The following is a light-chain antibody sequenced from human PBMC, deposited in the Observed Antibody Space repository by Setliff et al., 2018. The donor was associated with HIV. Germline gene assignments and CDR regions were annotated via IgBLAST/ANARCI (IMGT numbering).Light chain of an antibody. CDR2: DVN. Sequence: QSALTQPRSVSGSPGQSVTISCSGSTSDVGGYDFVSWYQHHPGRAPKLMIYDVNKWPSGVPDRFSASKSGNTASLTISGLQAEDEADYYCCSYAGCQTLLFGTGTKVTVL. CDR3: CSYAGCQTLL. CDR1: TSDVGGYDF. V-gene: IGLV2-11*01. J-gene: IGLJ1*01.